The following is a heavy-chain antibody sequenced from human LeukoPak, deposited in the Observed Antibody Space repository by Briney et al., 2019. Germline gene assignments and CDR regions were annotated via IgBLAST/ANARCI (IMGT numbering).Heavy chain of an antibody. D-gene: IGHD4-23*01. J-gene: IGHJ4*02. V-gene: IGHV4-4*02. Sequence: PSGTLSLTCAVSGGSISRSNWWSWVRQPPGKGLEWIGEIYHSGSTNYNPSLKSRVTISVDKSKNQFSLKLSSVTAADTAVYYCARDYGGNSAPFDYWGQGTLVTVSS. CDR3: ARDYGGNSAPFDY. CDR1: GGSISRSNW. CDR2: IYHSGST.